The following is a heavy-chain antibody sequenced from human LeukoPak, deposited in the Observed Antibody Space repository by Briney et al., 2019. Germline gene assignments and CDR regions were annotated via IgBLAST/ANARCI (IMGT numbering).Heavy chain of an antibody. CDR2: ISYDGSNK. Sequence: PGGSLRLSCAASGFTFSSYGMHWVRQAPGKGLEWVAVISYDGSNKYYADSVKGRFTISRDNSKNTLYLQMNSLRAEDTAVYYCARDYPSWARYYYDSSGYYYFDYWGQGTLVTVSS. J-gene: IGHJ4*02. D-gene: IGHD3-22*01. CDR1: GFTFSSYG. CDR3: ARDYPSWARYYYDSSGYYYFDY. V-gene: IGHV3-30*03.